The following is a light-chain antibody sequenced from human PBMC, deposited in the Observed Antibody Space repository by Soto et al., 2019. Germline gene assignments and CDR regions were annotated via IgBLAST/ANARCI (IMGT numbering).Light chain of an antibody. CDR3: QQSYSGPLT. CDR1: HNIVNY. CDR2: AAS. J-gene: IGKJ4*01. Sequence: DIQLTQSPSSLTASVGDRVTITCRASHNIVNYLNWYQRKPGKAPKLLIYAASSLQTGVPSRFSGSGSGTDFTLTISSLQPEDFATFYCQQSYSGPLTFGGGTKVEIK. V-gene: IGKV1-39*01.